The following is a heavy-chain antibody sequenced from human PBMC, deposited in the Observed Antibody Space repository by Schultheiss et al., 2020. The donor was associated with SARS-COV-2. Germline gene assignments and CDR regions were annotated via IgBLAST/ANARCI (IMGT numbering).Heavy chain of an antibody. V-gene: IGHV1-2*02. CDR3: ARGSGFDY. J-gene: IGHJ4*03. CDR1: GYTFTNYY. D-gene: IGHD6-19*01. CDR2: LNPSGGGT. Sequence: ASVKVSCKASGYTFTNYYLHWVRQAPGQGLEWMGVLNPSGGGTNSAQKFQGRVTMTRDTSISTAYMELSRLRSDDTAVYYCARGSGFDYWGQGTTVTVSS.